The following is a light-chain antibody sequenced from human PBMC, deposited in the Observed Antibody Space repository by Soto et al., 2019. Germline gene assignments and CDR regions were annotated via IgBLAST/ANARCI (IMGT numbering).Light chain of an antibody. CDR1: QSVLYSSNSKNY. CDR2: WAS. Sequence: DIVMTQSPDSLSVSLVERATINCKSSQSVLYSSNSKNYLAWYQQKPGQPPKALIYWASTRESGVPDRFSGSGSGTDFTLTISSLQAEDVALYYCQQYYSSPVTFGQGTRLEIK. V-gene: IGKV4-1*01. J-gene: IGKJ5*01. CDR3: QQYYSSPVT.